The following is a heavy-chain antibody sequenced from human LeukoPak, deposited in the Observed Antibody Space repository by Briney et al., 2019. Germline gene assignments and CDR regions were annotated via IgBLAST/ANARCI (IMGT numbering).Heavy chain of an antibody. V-gene: IGHV4-59*08. CDR1: GGSISGFY. D-gene: IGHD2-21*02. CDR3: ARHARKRLTSNWDF. J-gene: IGHJ4*02. CDR2: IHYSGST. Sequence: SETLSLTCTVSGGSISGFYWSWIRQPPGRGLEWIGYIHYSGSTNYNPSLKSRVIISLDTSKNQFSLRLSSVTAADTAVYYCARHARKRLTSNWDFWGQGTLVTVSS.